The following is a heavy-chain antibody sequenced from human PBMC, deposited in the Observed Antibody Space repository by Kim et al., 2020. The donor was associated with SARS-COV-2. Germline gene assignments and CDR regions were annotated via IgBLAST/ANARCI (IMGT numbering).Heavy chain of an antibody. Sequence: GGSLRLSCAASGFTFSSYSMNWVRQAPGKGLEWVSSISSSSSYIYYADSVKGRFTISRDNAKNSLYLQMNSLRAEDTAVYYCARDPLYDILTGYYSTYYYYGMDVWGQGTTVTVSS. CDR3: ARDPLYDILTGYYSTYYYYGMDV. V-gene: IGHV3-21*01. CDR1: GFTFSSYS. CDR2: ISSSSSYI. D-gene: IGHD3-9*01. J-gene: IGHJ6*02.